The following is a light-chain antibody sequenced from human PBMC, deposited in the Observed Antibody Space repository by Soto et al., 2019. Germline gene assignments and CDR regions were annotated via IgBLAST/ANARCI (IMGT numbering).Light chain of an antibody. Sequence: DIVMTQSPDSLAVSLGERATINCKSSQTILYFSNNKNFLAWYQQKAGQPPRLLIYGANTRAAGIPDRFSGSVSGTDFTLTITRLEPEDFAVFYCQQYGSSEIIFGQGTRLEIK. J-gene: IGKJ5*01. CDR1: QTILYFSNNKNF. V-gene: IGKV4-1*01. CDR3: QQYGSSEII. CDR2: GAN.